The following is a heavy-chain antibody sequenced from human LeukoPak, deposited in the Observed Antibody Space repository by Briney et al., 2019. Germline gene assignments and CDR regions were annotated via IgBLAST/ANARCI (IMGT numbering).Heavy chain of an antibody. J-gene: IGHJ4*02. CDR2: INHSGST. CDR1: GGSFSGYY. V-gene: IGHV4-34*01. D-gene: IGHD5-18*01. Sequence: SETLSLTCAVYGGSFSGYYWSWIRQPPGKGLEWIGEINHSGSTNYNPFLKSRVTISVDTSKNQFSLKLSSVTAADTAVYYCARGNSYGPDYWGQGTLVTVSS. CDR3: ARGNSYGPDY.